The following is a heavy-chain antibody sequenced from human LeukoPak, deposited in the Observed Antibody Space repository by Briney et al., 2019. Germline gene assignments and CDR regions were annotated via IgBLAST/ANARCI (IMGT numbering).Heavy chain of an antibody. D-gene: IGHD3-3*01. CDR2: IGPNNGNT. J-gene: IGHJ4*02. CDR1: GYTFTSYG. Sequence: ASVKVSCKASGYTFTSYGISWVRQAPGQGLEWMGWIGPNNGNTNYAQKLQGRVTMTTDTSTSTAYMELRSLRSDDTAVYYCARDGREDFWSGYYTVYYFDYWGQGTLVTVSS. V-gene: IGHV1-18*01. CDR3: ARDGREDFWSGYYTVYYFDY.